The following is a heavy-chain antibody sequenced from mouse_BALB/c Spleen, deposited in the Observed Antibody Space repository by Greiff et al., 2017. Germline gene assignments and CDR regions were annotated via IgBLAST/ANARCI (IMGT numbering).Heavy chain of an antibody. CDR1: GYSFTSYY. CDR2: IDPFNGGT. CDR3: ARSYSYAMDY. Sequence: EVHLVESGPELMKPGASVKISCKASGYSFTSYYMHWVKQSHGKSLEWIGYIDPFNGGTSYNQKFKGKATLTVDKSSSTAYMHLSSLTSEDSAVYYCARSYSYAMDYWGQGTSVTVSS. V-gene: IGHV1S135*01. J-gene: IGHJ4*01. D-gene: IGHD2-12*01.